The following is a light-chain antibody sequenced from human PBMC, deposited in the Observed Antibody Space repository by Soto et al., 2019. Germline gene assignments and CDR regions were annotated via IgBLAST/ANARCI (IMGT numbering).Light chain of an antibody. CDR1: SSNIGAGYD. J-gene: IGLJ2*01. CDR2: ANS. Sequence: QSVLTRPPSVSGAPGQRVTISCTGSSSNIGAGYDVHWYQQLPGTAPKLLMYANSNRPSGVPDRFSGSKSGTSASLAITGLQAEDEADYYCQSYDTSPSVVFGGGTKLTVL. V-gene: IGLV1-40*01. CDR3: QSYDTSPSVV.